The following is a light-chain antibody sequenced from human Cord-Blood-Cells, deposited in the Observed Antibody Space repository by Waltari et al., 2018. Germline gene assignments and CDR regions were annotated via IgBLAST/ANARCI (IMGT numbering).Light chain of an antibody. CDR3: EQYYSTPVT. CDR2: WAS. Sequence: VMTQSPDSLAVSLCARASTNRKPSQCVLYSTNNKNYLAWYQQKPGPPPRLLIDWASTRESGVPDLFSGGGSGTDCTRPISSQQAEDVAVDYCEQYYSTPVTFGPGTKVDIK. J-gene: IGKJ3*01. V-gene: IGKV4-1*01. CDR1: QCVLYSTNNKNY.